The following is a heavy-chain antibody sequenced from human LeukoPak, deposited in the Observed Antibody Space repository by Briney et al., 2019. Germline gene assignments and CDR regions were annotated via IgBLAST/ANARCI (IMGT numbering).Heavy chain of an antibody. V-gene: IGHV1-69*04. D-gene: IGHD1-26*01. Sequence: SVKVSCKASGGTFSSYAINWVRQAPGQGLERMGRIIPMLGTVNYAQKFQGRVTIIADKLTSTAYMELSSLRSEDTAVYYCARDQKVGATPYFGMDVWGQGTTVTVSS. J-gene: IGHJ6*02. CDR3: ARDQKVGATPYFGMDV. CDR2: IIPMLGTV. CDR1: GGTFSSYA.